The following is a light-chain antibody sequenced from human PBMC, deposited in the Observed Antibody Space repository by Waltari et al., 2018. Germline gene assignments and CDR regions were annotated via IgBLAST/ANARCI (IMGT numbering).Light chain of an antibody. CDR2: AAS. CDR1: QSVGNY. CDR3: QQTYSAPLS. J-gene: IGKJ4*01. V-gene: IGKV1-39*01. Sequence: IQMTQSPSSLSASVGDRVTITCRASQSVGNYLNWYQQRPGQAPRVLIYAASTLQSGVPARFSGSGSGTDFTLTINSLQPEDLSIDYCQQTYSAPLSFGGGTKVEMK.